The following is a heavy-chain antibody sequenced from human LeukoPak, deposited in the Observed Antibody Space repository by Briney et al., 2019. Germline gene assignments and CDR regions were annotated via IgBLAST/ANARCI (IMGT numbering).Heavy chain of an antibody. J-gene: IGHJ6*03. D-gene: IGHD1-26*01. CDR1: GGSFSGYY. Sequence: SETLSLTCAVYGGSFSGYYWSWIRQPPGKGLEWIGEINHNGSTNYNPSLKSRVTISVDTSKDQFSLKLSSVTAADTAVYYCARLFSGEGATHYYYYYMDVWGKGTTVTISS. V-gene: IGHV4-34*01. CDR3: ARLFSGEGATHYYYYYMDV. CDR2: INHNGST.